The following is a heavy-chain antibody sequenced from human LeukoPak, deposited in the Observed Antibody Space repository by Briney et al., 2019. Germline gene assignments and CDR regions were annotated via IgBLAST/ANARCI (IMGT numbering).Heavy chain of an antibody. CDR2: INYDGTTT. CDR1: GFNFSSYW. J-gene: IGHJ4*02. D-gene: IGHD1-26*01. Sequence: GGSLRLSCAASGFNFSSYWMHWVRQAPGKGLVWISRINYDGTTTSYADSVKGRFTISRDNAKNTLYLQMNSLRAEDTAVYYCAKEVVGATGDYWGQGTLVTVSS. V-gene: IGHV3-74*01. CDR3: AKEVVGATGDY.